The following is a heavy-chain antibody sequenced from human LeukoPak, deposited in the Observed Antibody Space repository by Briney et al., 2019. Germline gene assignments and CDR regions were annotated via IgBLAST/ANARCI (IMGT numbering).Heavy chain of an antibody. V-gene: IGHV1-18*01. D-gene: IGHD5-18*01. Sequence: ASVEVSCKASGYTFTDYGISWVRQAPGQGLEWMGWIGPNNGNTNYAQNLQGRVTMTTDTSTSTAYMELRSLRSDDTAVYYCARVQLWLRPWDFDYWGQGTLVTVSS. CDR2: IGPNNGNT. CDR3: ARVQLWLRPWDFDY. CDR1: GYTFTDYG. J-gene: IGHJ4*02.